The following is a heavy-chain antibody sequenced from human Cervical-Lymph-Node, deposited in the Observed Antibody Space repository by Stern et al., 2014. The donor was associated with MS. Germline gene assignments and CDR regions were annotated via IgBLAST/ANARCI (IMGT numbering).Heavy chain of an antibody. CDR3: AKDRLFCSGGGCYAMDV. D-gene: IGHD2-15*01. CDR1: GFTLRSYG. V-gene: IGHV3-30*18. CDR2: ISNDGNEK. Sequence: VQLVESGGGVVQPGRSLRLSCAASGFTLRSYGMHWVRQAPGKGLGWVAVISNDGNEKYYTDSVKGRFTISRDNSKSTLYLQMNSLRTEDTAVYYCAKDRLFCSGGGCYAMDVWGQGTTVTVSS. J-gene: IGHJ6*02.